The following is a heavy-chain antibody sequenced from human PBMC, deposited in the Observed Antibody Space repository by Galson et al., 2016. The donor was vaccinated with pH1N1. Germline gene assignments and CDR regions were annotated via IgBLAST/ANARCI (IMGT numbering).Heavy chain of an antibody. Sequence: SLRLSCAASGFTFNSYWMSWVRQAPGKGLEWVANINEDGTGKYYVDSVKGQFTISRDNAKNSLYLQMNSLRAEDTAVYYCARAVGHYSGWGQGTLVTVSS. J-gene: IGHJ4*02. CDR3: ARAVGHYSG. D-gene: IGHD3-10*01. V-gene: IGHV3-7*04. CDR2: INEDGTGK. CDR1: GFTFNSYW.